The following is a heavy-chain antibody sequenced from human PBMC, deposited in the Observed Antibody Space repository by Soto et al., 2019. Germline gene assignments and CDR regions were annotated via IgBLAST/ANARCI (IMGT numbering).Heavy chain of an antibody. V-gene: IGHV3-23*01. CDR1: GFTFSSYA. J-gene: IGHJ4*02. CDR2: ISGSGGST. D-gene: IGHD3-9*01. CDR3: AKFAPPYDSGYSNNYFDY. Sequence: TGGSLRLSCAASGFTFSSYAMSWVRQAPGKGLEWVSAISGSGGSTYYADSVKGRFTISRDNSKNTLYLQMNSLRAEDTAVYYCAKFAPPYDSGYSNNYFDYWGQGTLVTVSS.